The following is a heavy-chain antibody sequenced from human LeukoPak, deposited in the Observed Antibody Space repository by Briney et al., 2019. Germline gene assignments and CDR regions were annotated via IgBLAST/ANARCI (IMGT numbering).Heavy chain of an antibody. CDR2: INHSGST. CDR1: GGSFSGYY. V-gene: IGHV4-34*01. J-gene: IGHJ5*02. D-gene: IGHD2-2*01. Sequence: PSETLSLTCAVYGGSFSGYYWSWIRQPPGKGLEWIGEINHSGSTNYSPSLKSRVTISVDTSKNQFSLKLSSVTAADTAVYYCARARLAPYQPKNWFDPWGQGTLVTVSS. CDR3: ARARLAPYQPKNWFDP.